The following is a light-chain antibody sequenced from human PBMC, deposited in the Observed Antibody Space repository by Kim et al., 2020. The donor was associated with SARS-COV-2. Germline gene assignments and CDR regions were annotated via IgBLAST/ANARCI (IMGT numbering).Light chain of an antibody. J-gene: IGLJ3*02. Sequence: QAGLTQPPSVSKGLRQTATLTCTGNSNNIGNQGAVWLQHHQGHPPKLLSYRNNNRPSGISERLSASRSGNTASLTITGLQPEDEADYYCSAWDSSLVAWVFGGGTQLTVL. CDR1: SNNIGNQG. CDR3: SAWDSSLVAWV. CDR2: RNN. V-gene: IGLV10-54*01.